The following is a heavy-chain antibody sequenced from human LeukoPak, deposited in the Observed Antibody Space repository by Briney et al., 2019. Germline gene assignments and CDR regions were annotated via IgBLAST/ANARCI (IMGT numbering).Heavy chain of an antibody. Sequence: GGSLRLSCAASGFTLSGSWMHWVRQPPGKGLVWVSRINTDGSTTTYADSVKGRFTISRDNAKNMVYLQMNSLRAEDTAVYYCVRGVGGNDYWGQGTLVTVSS. J-gene: IGHJ4*02. D-gene: IGHD4-23*01. CDR1: GFTLSGSW. CDR3: VRGVGGNDY. CDR2: INTDGSTT. V-gene: IGHV3-74*01.